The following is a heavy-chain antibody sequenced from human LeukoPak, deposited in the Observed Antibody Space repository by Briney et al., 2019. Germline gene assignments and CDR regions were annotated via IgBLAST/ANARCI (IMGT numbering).Heavy chain of an antibody. CDR3: ARELPREVTLDY. D-gene: IGHD2-21*02. J-gene: IGHJ4*02. CDR2: INSDGSRT. Sequence: GGSLRLSCAASGFTLSSYEMPWVRQAPGKGLVWVSRINSDGSRTGYADSVKGRFTISRDNAKNTLDLQMNSLRAEDTAIYYCARELPREVTLDYWGQGTLVTVSS. V-gene: IGHV3-74*01. CDR1: GFTLSSYE.